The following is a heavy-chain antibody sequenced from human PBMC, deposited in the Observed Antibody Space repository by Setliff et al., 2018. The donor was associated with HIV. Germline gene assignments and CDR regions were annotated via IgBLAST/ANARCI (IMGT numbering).Heavy chain of an antibody. CDR2: IYYSGST. J-gene: IGHJ4*02. Sequence: SETLSLTCTVYGASISNSNSYWGWIRQPPGKGLEWIGSIYYSGSTYYNPSLKSRVTISRDTSKNQFSLKLSSETAADTAVYYCARADFWSGYFNFDFWGQGTLVTVSS. CDR1: GASISNSNSY. V-gene: IGHV4-39*07. CDR3: ARADFWSGYFNFDF. D-gene: IGHD3-3*01.